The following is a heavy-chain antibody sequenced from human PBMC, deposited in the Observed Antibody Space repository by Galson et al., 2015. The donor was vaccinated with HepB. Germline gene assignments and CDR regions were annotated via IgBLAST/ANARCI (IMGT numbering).Heavy chain of an antibody. CDR2: IIPIFGTA. D-gene: IGHD2-2*01. CDR1: GFTFSSYA. CDR3: AIVGVPAAANQPLGYDY. J-gene: IGHJ4*02. V-gene: IGHV1-69*13. Sequence: SVKVSCKASGFTFSSYAISWVRQAPGQGLEWMGGIIPIFGTAYYAQKFQGRVMITADESTSTAYMELSSLRSEDTAVYYCAIVGVPAAANQPLGYDYWGQGTLVPVSS.